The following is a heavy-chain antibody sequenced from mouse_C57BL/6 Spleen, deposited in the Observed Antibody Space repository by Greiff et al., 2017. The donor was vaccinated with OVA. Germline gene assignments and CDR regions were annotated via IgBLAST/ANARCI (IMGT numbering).Heavy chain of an antibody. V-gene: IGHV1-18*01. J-gene: IGHJ2*01. CDR3: ARSHYYGSPYFDY. CDR2: INPNNGGT. D-gene: IGHD1-1*01. Sequence: VQLKQSGPELVKPGASVKIPCKASGYTFTDYNMDWVKQSHGKSLEWIGDINPNNGGTIYNQKFKGKATLTVDKSSSTAYMELRSLTSEDTAVYYCARSHYYGSPYFDYWGQGTTLTVSS. CDR1: GYTFTDYN.